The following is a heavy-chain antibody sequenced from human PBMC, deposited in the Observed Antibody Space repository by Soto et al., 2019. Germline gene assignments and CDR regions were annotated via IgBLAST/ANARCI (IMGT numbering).Heavy chain of an antibody. D-gene: IGHD3-22*01. J-gene: IGHJ4*02. CDR3: ARGDGDYYDGNGYLGRH. CDR1: GFTFSIYG. V-gene: IGHV3-74*01. Sequence: EVQLVESGGGIVQPGGSLRLPCEAPGFTFSIYGRHWVRKAPGRGRVWFSRIISVGSRTSYADSAKGRFTISRDNAKNTVYLQMNSLRAEDTAVYYCARGDGDYYDGNGYLGRHWGQGTLVTVSS. CDR2: IISVGSRT.